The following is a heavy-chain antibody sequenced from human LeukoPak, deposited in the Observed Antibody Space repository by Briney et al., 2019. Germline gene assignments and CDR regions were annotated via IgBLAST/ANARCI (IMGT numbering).Heavy chain of an antibody. CDR2: MSPNSDST. CDR3: ARDYGGSSGWFDP. V-gene: IGHV1-8*01. D-gene: IGHD4-23*01. CDR1: GYTFTSYD. Sequence: ASVKVSCKASGYTFTSYDINWVRQATGQGLEWMGWMSPNSDSTGYAQKSQGRVTFTRDTSISTAYMELRSLTSEDTAVYYCARDYGGSSGWFDPWGQGTLVTVSS. J-gene: IGHJ5*02.